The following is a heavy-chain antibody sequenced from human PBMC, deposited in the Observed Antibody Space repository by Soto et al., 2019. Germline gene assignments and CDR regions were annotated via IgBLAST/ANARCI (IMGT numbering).Heavy chain of an antibody. CDR3: ARLGGPTWYYYDSSGLRWAFDP. V-gene: IGHV4-39*01. Sequence: SETLSLTCTVSGGSISSSSYYWGWIRQPPGKGLEWIGSIYYSGSTYYNPSLKSRVTISVDTSKNQFSLKLSSVTAADTAVYYCARLGGPTWYYYDSSGLRWAFDPWGQGTLVTVSS. CDR2: IYYSGST. CDR1: GGSISSSSYY. D-gene: IGHD3-22*01. J-gene: IGHJ5*02.